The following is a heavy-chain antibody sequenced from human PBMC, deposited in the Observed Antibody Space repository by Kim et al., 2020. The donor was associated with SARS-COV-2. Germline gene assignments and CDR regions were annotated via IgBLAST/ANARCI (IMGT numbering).Heavy chain of an antibody. V-gene: IGHV3-21*01. Sequence: GGSLRLSCAASGFTFSSYSMNWVRQAPGKGLEWVSSISSSSSYIYYADSVKGRFTISRDNAKNSLYLQMNSLRSEDTAVYYCARDLLSGWYSYYYYGMDVWGQGTTVTVSS. CDR2: ISSSSSYI. J-gene: IGHJ6*02. CDR3: ARDLLSGWYSYYYYGMDV. D-gene: IGHD6-19*01. CDR1: GFTFSSYS.